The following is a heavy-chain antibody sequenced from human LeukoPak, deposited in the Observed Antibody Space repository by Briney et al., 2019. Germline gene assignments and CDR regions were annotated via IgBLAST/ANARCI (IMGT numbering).Heavy chain of an antibody. CDR3: ARDSIAFEDSLYYMDV. D-gene: IGHD2-15*01. V-gene: IGHV4-59*01. CDR2: IYYSGST. CDR1: GGSISSYY. J-gene: IGHJ6*03. Sequence: SETLSLTCTVSGGSISSYYWSWIRQPPGKGLGWIGYIYYSGSTNYNPSLKSRVTISVDTSKNQFSLKLSSVTAADTAVYYCARDSIAFEDSLYYMDVWGKGTTVTVSS.